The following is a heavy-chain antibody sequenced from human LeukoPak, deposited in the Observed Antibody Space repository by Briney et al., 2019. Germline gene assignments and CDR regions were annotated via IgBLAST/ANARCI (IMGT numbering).Heavy chain of an antibody. V-gene: IGHV1-2*02. Sequence: ASVKVSCKASGYTFTGYYMHWVRQAPGQGPEWMGWVNPNSGGTNYAQKFQGRVTMTRDTSISTAYMELSRLRSDDTAVYFCATAIVATIFVFDYWGQGTLVTVSS. CDR2: VNPNSGGT. D-gene: IGHD5-12*01. CDR1: GYTFTGYY. J-gene: IGHJ4*02. CDR3: ATAIVATIFVFDY.